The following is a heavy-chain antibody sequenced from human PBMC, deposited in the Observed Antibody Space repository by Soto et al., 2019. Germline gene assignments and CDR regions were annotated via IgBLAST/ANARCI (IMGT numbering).Heavy chain of an antibody. D-gene: IGHD3-10*01. CDR1: GYTFTSYD. CDR2: MNPNSGNT. V-gene: IGHV1-8*01. Sequence: ASVKVSCKASGYTFTSYDINWVRQATGQGLEWMGWMNPNSGNTAYAQKFQGRVTMTRNTSISTAYMELSSLRSDDTAVYYCARGSYYYASGSYPDWGQGTLVTVSS. J-gene: IGHJ4*02. CDR3: ARGSYYYASGSYPD.